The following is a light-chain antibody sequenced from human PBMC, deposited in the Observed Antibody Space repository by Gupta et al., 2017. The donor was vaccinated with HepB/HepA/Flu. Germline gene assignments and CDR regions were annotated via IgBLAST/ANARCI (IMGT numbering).Light chain of an antibody. CDR2: RNN. J-gene: IGLJ2*01. Sequence: QSVLPQPPSASGTPGQRVTISCSGSSPNIGSNYVYWYQQLPGTAPKLLIYRNNQRPSGVPDRFSGSKSGTSASLAISGLRSEEEADYYCAAWDDSLSGVVFGGGTKLTVL. CDR3: AAWDDSLSGVV. CDR1: SPNIGSNY. V-gene: IGLV1-47*01.